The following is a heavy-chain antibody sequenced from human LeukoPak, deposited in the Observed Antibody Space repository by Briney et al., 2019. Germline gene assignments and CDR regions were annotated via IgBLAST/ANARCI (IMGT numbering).Heavy chain of an antibody. D-gene: IGHD3-10*01. CDR2: IYHSGST. Sequence: SETLSLTCAVSGGSISSSNWWSWVRQPPGKGLEWIGEIYHSGSTNYNPSLKSRFTISVDKSKNQVSLKLISSTAADTAVYYCARERHRGLCFDYWGQGTLVTVSS. V-gene: IGHV4-4*02. CDR3: ARERHRGLCFDY. CDR1: GGSISSSNW. J-gene: IGHJ4*02.